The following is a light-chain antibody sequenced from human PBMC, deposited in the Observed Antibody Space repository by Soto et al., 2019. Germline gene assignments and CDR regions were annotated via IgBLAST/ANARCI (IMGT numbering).Light chain of an antibody. J-gene: IGLJ1*01. CDR2: DVS. V-gene: IGLV2-14*03. CDR1: SSDGGGYNY. CDR3: SSYRTSNTRQIV. Sequence: QSVLTQPASVSGSPGQSITSSCTGTSSDGGGYNYVSWYQHHPGKAPKLMIYDVSNRPSGVSNRFSGSKSGNTASLSISGLQPEDEADYYCSSYRTSNTRQIVCGTGTKVTLL.